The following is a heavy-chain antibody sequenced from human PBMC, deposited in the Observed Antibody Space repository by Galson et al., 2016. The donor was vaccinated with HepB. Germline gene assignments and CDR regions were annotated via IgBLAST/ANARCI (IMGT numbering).Heavy chain of an antibody. V-gene: IGHV4-31*03. CDR3: ARDPRLSNYDSRGYYSHDAFDI. CDR2: IYYSGST. Sequence: TLSLTCTVSGGSISSGGYYWSWIRQHPGKGLEWIGYIYYSGSTYYNPSLKSRVAISVDTSKNQFSLKLSSVTAADTAVYYCARDPRLSNYDSRGYYSHDAFDIWGQGTMVTVSS. J-gene: IGHJ3*02. D-gene: IGHD3-22*01. CDR1: GGSISSGGYY.